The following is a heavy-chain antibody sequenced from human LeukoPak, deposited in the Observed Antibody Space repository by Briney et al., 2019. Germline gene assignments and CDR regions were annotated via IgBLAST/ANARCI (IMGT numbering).Heavy chain of an antibody. Sequence: GESLKISCKASGYTFTNYWIGWVRHTPGGGLEWMGIIHPGDSDTRYRTSFQGQVTMSVDESTSTAYLHWTSLKASDTAIYYCARHAGYCTGGKCYSFYYFDYWGQGTLVTVSS. CDR3: ARHAGYCTGGKCYSFYYFDY. CDR2: IHPGDSDT. V-gene: IGHV5-51*01. D-gene: IGHD2-15*01. J-gene: IGHJ4*02. CDR1: GYTFTNYW.